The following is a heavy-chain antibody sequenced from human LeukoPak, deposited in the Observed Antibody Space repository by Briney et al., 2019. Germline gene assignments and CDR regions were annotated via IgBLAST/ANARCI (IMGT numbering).Heavy chain of an antibody. CDR3: TTLVWVYSSSTSWYPPDY. Sequence: ASVKVSCKASGGTFSSYAISWVRQAPGQGLEWMGGIIPIFGTANYAQKFQGRVTITADESTSTAYMELSSLRSEDTAVYYCTTLVWVYSSSTSWYPPDYWGQGTLVTVSS. J-gene: IGHJ4*02. CDR2: IIPIFGTA. CDR1: GGTFSSYA. D-gene: IGHD2-2*01. V-gene: IGHV1-69*13.